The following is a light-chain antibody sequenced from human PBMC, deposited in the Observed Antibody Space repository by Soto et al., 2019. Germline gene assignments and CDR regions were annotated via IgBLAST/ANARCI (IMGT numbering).Light chain of an antibody. CDR3: QQYLTYPST. CDR1: QTISSW. CDR2: DAS. J-gene: IGKJ5*01. Sequence: DIQVTQSTSPLSASVGQRVTISCRASQTISSWLSWYHQTPGKVPNLLIYDASTLERGFPSRFSGTGSGTKFTLTIDRPQPDDFAADYCQQYLTYPSTVSPGTRQE. V-gene: IGKV1-5*01.